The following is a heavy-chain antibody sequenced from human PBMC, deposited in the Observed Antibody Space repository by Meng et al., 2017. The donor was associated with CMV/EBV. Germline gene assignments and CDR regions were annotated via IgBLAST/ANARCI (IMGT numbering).Heavy chain of an antibody. J-gene: IGHJ4*02. D-gene: IGHD5-18*01. CDR2: NYCDDDK. CDR3: GGGYSYVFSY. Sequence: QITLKESGPTLVKPTQTLTLTCTFSGFSLSTSGVGVGWIRQPPGKALEWIALNYCDDDKRYSPSLKSRVTITKDTYKNQVVLTMTNMDPVNTATYYCGGGYSYVFSYWGQGTLATVAS. V-gene: IGHV2-5*02. CDR1: GFSLSTSGVG.